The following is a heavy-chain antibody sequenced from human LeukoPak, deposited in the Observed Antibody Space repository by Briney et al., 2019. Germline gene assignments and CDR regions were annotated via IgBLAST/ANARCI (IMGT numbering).Heavy chain of an antibody. J-gene: IGHJ4*02. CDR3: ARISAAAGIYYFDY. V-gene: IGHV4-39*01. Sequence: SETLSLTCTVSGGSVSSSSYYRGWIRQPPGKGLERIGSIYYSGSTYYNPSLKSRVTISVDTSKNQFSLKLSSVTAADTAVYYCARISAAAGIYYFDYWGQGTLVTVSS. CDR1: GGSVSSSSYY. D-gene: IGHD6-13*01. CDR2: IYYSGST.